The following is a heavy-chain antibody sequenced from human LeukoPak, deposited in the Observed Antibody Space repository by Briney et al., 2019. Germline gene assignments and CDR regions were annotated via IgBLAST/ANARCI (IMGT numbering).Heavy chain of an antibody. CDR3: ARAPEYSSSSDNPDFWFDP. D-gene: IGHD6-6*01. Sequence: SVNVSCTASGGTFSSYAISWVRQAPGQGLEWMGRIIPILGIANYAQKFQGRVTITADKSTSTAYMELSSLRSEDTAVYYCARAPEYSSSSDNPDFWFDPWGQGTLVTVSS. V-gene: IGHV1-69*04. CDR1: GGTFSSYA. J-gene: IGHJ5*02. CDR2: IIPILGIA.